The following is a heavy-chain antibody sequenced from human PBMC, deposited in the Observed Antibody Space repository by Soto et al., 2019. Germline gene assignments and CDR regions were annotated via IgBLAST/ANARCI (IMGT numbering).Heavy chain of an antibody. CDR2: ISSSSSYI. D-gene: IGHD3-16*01. Sequence: GGSLRLSCAASGFTFSSYSMNWVRQAPGKGLEWVSSISSSSSYIYYADSVKGRFTISRDNAKNSLYLQMNGLRAEDTAVYYCASDPYYHWDFDYWGQGTLVTVSS. CDR3: ASDPYYHWDFDY. J-gene: IGHJ4*02. CDR1: GFTFSSYS. V-gene: IGHV3-21*01.